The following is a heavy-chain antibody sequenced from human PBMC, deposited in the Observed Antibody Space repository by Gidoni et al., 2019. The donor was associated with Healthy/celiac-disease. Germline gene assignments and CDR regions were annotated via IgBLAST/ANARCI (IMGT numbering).Heavy chain of an antibody. V-gene: IGHV5-10-1*03. CDR1: GYSFTSYW. CDR2: IDPSDSYT. Sequence: EAQLVQFGAAVKQPGESLRISCTGSGYSFTSYWISWVRQMPGKGLEWMGRIDPSDSYTNYSPSFQGHVTISADKSISTAYLQWSSLKASDTAMYYCARLHYYYYGMDVWGQGTTVTVSS. J-gene: IGHJ6*02. CDR3: ARLHYYYYGMDV.